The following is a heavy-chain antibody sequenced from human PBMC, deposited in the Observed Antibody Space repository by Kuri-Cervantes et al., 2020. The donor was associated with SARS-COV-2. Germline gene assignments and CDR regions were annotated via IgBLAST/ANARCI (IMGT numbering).Heavy chain of an antibody. CDR1: RSSISSSSCS. CDR2: IYYSGST. V-gene: IGHV4-39*07. J-gene: IGHJ4*02. D-gene: IGHD5-18*01. CDR3: ARGTGYSYGYGYFDY. Sequence: SETLSLTCTASRSSISSSSCSWAGIRQPPGTGLEWIGSIYYSGSTYYNPSLKSRVTISVDTSQNQFSLKLSSVTAADTAVYYCARGTGYSYGYGYFDYCGPGIPVTVSS.